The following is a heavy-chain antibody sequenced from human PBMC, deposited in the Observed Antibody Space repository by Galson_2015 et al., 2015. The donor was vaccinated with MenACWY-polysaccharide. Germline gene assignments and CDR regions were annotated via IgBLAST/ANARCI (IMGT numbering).Heavy chain of an antibody. CDR3: AKDIYVRGSSGGMDV. CDR1: GFTFDDYA. Sequence: SLRLSCAASGFTFDDYAMHWVRQAPGKGLEWVSGISWNSGSIGYADSVKGRFTISRDNAKNSLYLQMNSLRAEDTALYYCAKDIYVRGSSGGMDVWGQGTTVTVSS. V-gene: IGHV3-9*01. J-gene: IGHJ6*02. CDR2: ISWNSGSI. D-gene: IGHD6-6*01.